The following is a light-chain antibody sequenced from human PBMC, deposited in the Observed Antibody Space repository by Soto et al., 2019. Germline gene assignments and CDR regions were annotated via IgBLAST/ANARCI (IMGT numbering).Light chain of an antibody. J-gene: IGKJ2*01. CDR2: GAS. CDR1: QSVSSSY. V-gene: IGKV3-20*01. Sequence: IVLTQSPGTLSFSPGERATLSCRASQSVSSSYLAWYQQKPGQAPRLLIYGASSRATGIPDRFSGSASGTDFTLIISRVEPEDFAEYYCQLCGSSRYTFGQGTKLEIK. CDR3: QLCGSSRYT.